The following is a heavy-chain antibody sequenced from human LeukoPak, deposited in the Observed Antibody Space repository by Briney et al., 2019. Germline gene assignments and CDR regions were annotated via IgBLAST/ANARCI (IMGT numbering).Heavy chain of an antibody. CDR3: AREFRVRRGLGSLLYDY. CDR2: INPNSGGT. V-gene: IGHV1-2*02. Sequence: ASVKVSCKASGYTFTGYYMHWVRQAPGQGLEWMGWINPNSGGTNYAQKFQGRVTMTRDTSISTAYMELSRLRSDDTAVYYCAREFRVRRGLGSLLYDYWGQGTLVTVSS. CDR1: GYTFTGYY. D-gene: IGHD3-10*01. J-gene: IGHJ4*02.